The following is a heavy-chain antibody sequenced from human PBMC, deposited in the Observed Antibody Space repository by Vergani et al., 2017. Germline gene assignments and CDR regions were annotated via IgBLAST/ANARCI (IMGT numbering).Heavy chain of an antibody. CDR1: GGSFSGYY. Sequence: QVQLQQWGAGLLKPSETLSLTCAVYGGSFSGYYWGWIRQPPGKGLEWIGSIYYSGSTYYNPSLKSRVTISVDTSKNQFSLKLSSVTAADTAVYYCARHADYSSSWYGNWFDPWGQGTLVTVSS. CDR2: IYYSGST. CDR3: ARHADYSSSWYGNWFDP. D-gene: IGHD6-13*01. J-gene: IGHJ5*02. V-gene: IGHV4-34*01.